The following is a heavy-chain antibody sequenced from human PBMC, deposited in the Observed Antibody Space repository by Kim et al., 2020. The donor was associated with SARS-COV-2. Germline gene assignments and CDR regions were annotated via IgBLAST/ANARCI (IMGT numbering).Heavy chain of an antibody. D-gene: IGHD5-12*01. Sequence: ASVKVSCKASGYTFIDYYIHWVRQAPGQGLEWMGWINPNTGVTNYAQKFQGRVTMTRDTSDTTAYMELSRLRSDDTAVYYCMRGRDASGYGPWIWGQGTMGTVSS. CDR1: GYTFIDYY. CDR2: INPNTGVT. J-gene: IGHJ3*02. V-gene: IGHV1-2*02. CDR3: MRGRDASGYGPWI.